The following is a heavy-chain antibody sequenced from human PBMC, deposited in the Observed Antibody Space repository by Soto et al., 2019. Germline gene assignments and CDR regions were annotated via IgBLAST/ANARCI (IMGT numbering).Heavy chain of an antibody. CDR3: ARDRDDYGSGNYYNRIDF. J-gene: IGHJ4*02. D-gene: IGHD3-10*01. CDR1: GGIFSTYA. V-gene: IGHV1-69*01. Sequence: QVQLVQSGAEVKKPGSSVKVSCKASGGIFSTYAISWLRQAPGQGLEWMGGIIPLFGTPNYAQRFQGRVTIPADESTSTAYMEPSRLRSEDTAVYYCARDRDDYGSGNYYNRIDFWGQGTLVTVSS. CDR2: IIPLFGTP.